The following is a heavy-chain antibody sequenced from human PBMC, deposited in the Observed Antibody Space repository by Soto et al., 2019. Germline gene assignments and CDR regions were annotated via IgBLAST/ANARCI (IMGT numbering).Heavy chain of an antibody. CDR1: GFTFSSYG. D-gene: IGHD3-10*01. Sequence: QVQLVESGGGVVQPGRSLRLSCAASGFTFSSYGMHWVREAPGKGLEWVAVISYDGSNKYYADSVKGRFTISRDNSKNTLYLQMNSLRAEDTAVYYCAKSGITMVRGVISHLDYWGQGTLVTVSS. CDR3: AKSGITMVRGVISHLDY. J-gene: IGHJ4*02. CDR2: ISYDGSNK. V-gene: IGHV3-30*18.